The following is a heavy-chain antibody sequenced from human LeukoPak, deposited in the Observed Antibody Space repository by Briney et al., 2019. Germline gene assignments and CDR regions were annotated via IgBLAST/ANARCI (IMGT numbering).Heavy chain of an antibody. J-gene: IGHJ5*02. CDR2: ISAYNGNT. D-gene: IGHD5-12*01. CDR1: GYTFTSYG. CDR3: ARAKWLRFVWFDP. V-gene: IGHV1-18*01. Sequence: GASVTVSCTASGYTFTSYGISWVRQAPGQGLEWMGWISAYNGNTNYAQKFQGRVTMTRDTSTSTVYMELSSLRSEDTAVYYCARAKWLRFVWFDPWGQGTLVTVSS.